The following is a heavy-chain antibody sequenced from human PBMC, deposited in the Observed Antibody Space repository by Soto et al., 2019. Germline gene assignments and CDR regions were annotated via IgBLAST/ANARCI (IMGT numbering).Heavy chain of an antibody. J-gene: IGHJ4*02. Sequence: GGSLRLSCAASGFTFSSYAMSWVRQAPGKGLEWVSAISGSGGSTYYADSVKGRFTISRDNSKNTLYLQMNSVRAEDTAVYYCAKDAPTGQQLAEDPPGGGWGQGTLVTVSS. CDR2: ISGSGGST. D-gene: IGHD6-13*01. V-gene: IGHV3-23*01. CDR3: AKDAPTGQQLAEDPPGGG. CDR1: GFTFSSYA.